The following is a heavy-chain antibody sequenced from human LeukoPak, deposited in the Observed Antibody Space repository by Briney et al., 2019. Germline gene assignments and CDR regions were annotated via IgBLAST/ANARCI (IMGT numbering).Heavy chain of an antibody. V-gene: IGHV1-2*04. CDR3: ARADDILTGHFDY. CDR1: GYTFTGYY. J-gene: IGHJ4*02. CDR2: INPNSGGT. Sequence: GASVNVSCKASGYTFTGYYMHWVRQAPGQGLEWMGWINPNSGGTNYAQKFQGWVTMTRDTSISTAYMELSRLRSDDTAVHYCARADDILTGHFDYWSQGTLVTVSS. D-gene: IGHD3-9*01.